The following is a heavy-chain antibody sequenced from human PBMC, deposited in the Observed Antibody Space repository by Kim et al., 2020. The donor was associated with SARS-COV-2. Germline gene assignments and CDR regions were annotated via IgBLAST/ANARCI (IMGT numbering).Heavy chain of an antibody. CDR2: ISYDGSNK. CDR1: GFTFSSYG. D-gene: IGHD1-7*01. Sequence: GGSLRLSCAASGFTFSSYGMHWVRQAPGKGLEWVAVISYDGSNKYYADSVKGRFTISRDNSKNTLYLQMNSLRAEDTAVYYCAKDRKGGITGTLDYWGQG. CDR3: AKDRKGGITGTLDY. V-gene: IGHV3-30*18. J-gene: IGHJ4*02.